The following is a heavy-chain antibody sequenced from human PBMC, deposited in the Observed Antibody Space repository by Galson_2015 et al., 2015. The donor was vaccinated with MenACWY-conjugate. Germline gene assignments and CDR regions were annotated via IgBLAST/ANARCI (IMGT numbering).Heavy chain of an antibody. CDR3: AREGYSSAWFGPPSDY. Sequence: SVKVSCKASGYTFTSYVISWVRQAPGQGLEWMGWISAYNGNTNYAQNLQGRVTMTTDTFTSTAYMELRSLISDDTAVYYCAREGYSSAWFGPPSDYWGQGTLVTVSS. V-gene: IGHV1-18*01. CDR1: GYTFTSYV. J-gene: IGHJ4*02. CDR2: ISAYNGNT. D-gene: IGHD6-19*01.